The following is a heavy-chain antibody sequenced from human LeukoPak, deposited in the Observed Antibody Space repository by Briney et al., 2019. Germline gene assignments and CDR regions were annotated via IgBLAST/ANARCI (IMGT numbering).Heavy chain of an antibody. CDR2: INHSGST. J-gene: IGHJ4*02. Sequence: PSETLSLTCAVYGGSFSGYYWSWIRQPPGKGLEWIGEINHSGSTNYNPSPKSRVTISVDTSKNQFSLKLSSVTAADTAVYYCATNTAMLRYFDYWGQGTLVTVSS. CDR1: GGSFSGYY. V-gene: IGHV4-34*01. D-gene: IGHD5-18*01. CDR3: ATNTAMLRYFDY.